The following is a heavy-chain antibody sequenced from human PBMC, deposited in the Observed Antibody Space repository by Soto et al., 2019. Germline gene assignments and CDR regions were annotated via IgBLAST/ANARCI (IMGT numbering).Heavy chain of an antibody. D-gene: IGHD2-2*01. J-gene: IGHJ6*02. Sequence: ASVKVSCQASGYTFTGYYMHWVRQAPGQGLEWMGWINPNSGGTNYAQKFQGWVTMTRDTSISTAYMELSRLRSDDTAVYYCARGYCSSTSCPHYYYGMDVWGQGTTVTVSS. V-gene: IGHV1-2*04. CDR1: GYTFTGYY. CDR2: INPNSGGT. CDR3: ARGYCSSTSCPHYYYGMDV.